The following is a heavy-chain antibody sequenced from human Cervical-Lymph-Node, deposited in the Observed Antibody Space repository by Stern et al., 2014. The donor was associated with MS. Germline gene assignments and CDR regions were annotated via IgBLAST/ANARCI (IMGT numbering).Heavy chain of an antibody. CDR2: IYHSGTT. J-gene: IGHJ3*02. D-gene: IGHD1-26*01. CDR1: GGSISSSNW. V-gene: IGHV4-4*02. CDR3: AREVELSAFDI. Sequence: QVQLQESGPGLVKPSGTLSLTCAVSGGSISSSNWWSWVRPPPGKGLEWLGAIYHSGTTNNNTSTKSRVTTSAHKSKNQFSLTLSSVAAADTAVYYCAREVELSAFDIWGQGTMVTVSS.